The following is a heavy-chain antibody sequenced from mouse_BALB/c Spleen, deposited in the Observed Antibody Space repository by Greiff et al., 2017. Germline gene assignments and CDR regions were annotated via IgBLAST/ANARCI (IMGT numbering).Heavy chain of an antibody. V-gene: IGHV2-6-2*01. CDR1: GFSLTSYG. CDR3: ASSTVVASPYAMDY. CDR2: ICSDGST. D-gene: IGHD1-1*01. J-gene: IGHJ4*01. Sequence: QVQLQQSGPDLVAPSQSLSITCTVSGFSLTSYGVHWVRQPPGKGLEWLVVICSDGSTTYYSALKSRLSISKDNSKSQVFLKMNSLQTDDTAMYYCASSTVVASPYAMDYWGQGTSVTVSS.